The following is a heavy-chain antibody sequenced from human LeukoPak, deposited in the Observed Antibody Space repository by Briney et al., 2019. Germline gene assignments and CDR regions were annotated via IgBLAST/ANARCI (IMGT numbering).Heavy chain of an antibody. CDR1: GGSISSYY. V-gene: IGHV4-59*01. D-gene: IGHD4-11*01. CDR2: IYYSGST. CDR3: ARGRNNYSSFLNY. Sequence: KPSETLSLTCTVSGGSISSYYWSWIRQPPGKGLEWIGYIYYSGSTNYNPSLKSRVTISVDTSKNQFSLKLSSVTAADTAVYYCARGRNNYSSFLNYWGQGTLVTVSS. J-gene: IGHJ4*02.